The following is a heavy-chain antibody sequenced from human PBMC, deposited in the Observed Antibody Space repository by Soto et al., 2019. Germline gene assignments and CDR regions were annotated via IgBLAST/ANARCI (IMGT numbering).Heavy chain of an antibody. CDR3: ARGAIYSYGSSFDP. CDR2: INPNSGGT. D-gene: IGHD5-18*01. V-gene: IGHV1-2*04. J-gene: IGHJ5*02. CDR1: GYTFTVYY. Sequence: ASVKVSCKASGYTFTVYYMHWVRQAPGQGLEWMGWINPNSGGTNYAQKFQGWVTMTRDTSISTAYMELSRLRSDDTAVYYCARGAIYSYGSSFDPWGQGTLVTVSS.